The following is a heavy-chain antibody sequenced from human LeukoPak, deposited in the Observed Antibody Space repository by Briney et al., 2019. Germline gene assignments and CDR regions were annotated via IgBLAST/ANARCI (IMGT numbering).Heavy chain of an antibody. CDR3: ARTQAVTIFGVVTLGYYGMDV. V-gene: IGHV1-69*04. J-gene: IGHJ6*02. D-gene: IGHD3-3*01. Sequence: ASVKVSCKASGGTFSSYAISWVRQAPGQGLEWMGRIIPIFGIANYAQKFQGRVTITADKSTSTAYMELSSLRSEETAVYYCARTQAVTIFGVVTLGYYGMDVWGQGTTVTVSS. CDR1: GGTFSSYA. CDR2: IIPIFGIA.